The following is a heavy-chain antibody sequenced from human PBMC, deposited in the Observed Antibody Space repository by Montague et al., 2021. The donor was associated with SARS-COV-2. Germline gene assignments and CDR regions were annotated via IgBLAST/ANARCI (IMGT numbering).Heavy chain of an antibody. V-gene: IGHV4-31*03. D-gene: IGHD3-3*02. Sequence: SLSLTCTVSGGSISSGGYYWSWIRQYPGKGLEWIGYIYYSGITDGSTFYTSSLRSRITISVDTSKNQVSLRLNSVTAADTAVYYCARDPGLDASGNFEVLGIWGQGTMVTVSS. CDR2: IYYSGITDGST. CDR3: ARDPGLDASGNFEVLGI. J-gene: IGHJ3*02. CDR1: GGSISSGGYY.